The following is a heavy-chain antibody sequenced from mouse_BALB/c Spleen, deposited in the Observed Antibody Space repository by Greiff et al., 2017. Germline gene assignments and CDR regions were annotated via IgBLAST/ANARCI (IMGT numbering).Heavy chain of an antibody. CDR1: GYAFTNYL. CDR2: INPGSGGT. Sequence: QVHVKQSGAELVRPGTSVKVSCKASGYAFTNYLIEWVKQRPGQGLEWIGVINPGSGGTNYNEKFKGKATLTADKSSSTAYMQLSSLTSDDSAVYFCAREVYGNPFAYWGQGTLVTVSA. CDR3: AREVYGNPFAY. J-gene: IGHJ3*01. V-gene: IGHV1-54*01. D-gene: IGHD1-1*01.